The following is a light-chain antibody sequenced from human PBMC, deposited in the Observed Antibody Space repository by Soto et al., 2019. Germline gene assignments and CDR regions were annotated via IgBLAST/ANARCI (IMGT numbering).Light chain of an antibody. J-gene: IGKJ4*01. CDR1: QTINTY. V-gene: IGKV1-39*01. CDR2: DAS. Sequence: DVTMTQFPSSLSTSVGDRVTITCRARQTINTYLNWYQQTPGTAPKLLIYDASSLQSGVPSRFRGSGSGKDFTLTITSLQAEDFATYYCPESYTTPLSFGGVSKVDI. CDR3: PESYTTPLS.